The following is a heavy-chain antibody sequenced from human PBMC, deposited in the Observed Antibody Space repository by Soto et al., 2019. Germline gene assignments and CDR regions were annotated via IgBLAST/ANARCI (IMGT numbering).Heavy chain of an antibody. Sequence: GESLKISCQGSGYSFTTYWISWVRQMPGKGLEWMGKIDPGDSSTNYSPSFRGHITISVDRSINTAHLQFSSLKAADTAVYYCARLEKWYYNYYGLDVWGQGTMGTVSS. CDR2: IDPGDSST. V-gene: IGHV5-10-1*01. D-gene: IGHD1-26*01. CDR1: GYSFTTYW. CDR3: ARLEKWYYNYYGLDV. J-gene: IGHJ6*02.